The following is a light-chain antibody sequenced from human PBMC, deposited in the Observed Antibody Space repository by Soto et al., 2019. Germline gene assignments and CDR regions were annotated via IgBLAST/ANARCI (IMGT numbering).Light chain of an antibody. V-gene: IGLV2-14*01. J-gene: IGLJ1*01. CDR2: EVN. Sequence: QSVLTQPASVSGSPGQSITISWTGTSSDMGGYKYVSWYQQHPGKAPKLIIYEVNNRPFGVSDRFSGSKSGNTASLTISGLQPDDEADYYCSSYTVSNTDVFGTGTKVIVL. CDR1: SSDMGGYKY. CDR3: SSYTVSNTDV.